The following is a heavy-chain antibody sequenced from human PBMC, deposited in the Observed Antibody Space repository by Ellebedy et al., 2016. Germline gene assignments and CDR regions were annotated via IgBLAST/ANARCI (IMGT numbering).Heavy chain of an antibody. J-gene: IGHJ6*02. CDR1: GYTFTSYG. D-gene: IGHD5-18*01. Sequence: ASVKVSCKASGYTFTSYGISWVRQAPGQGLEWMGWINPNSGGTNYAQKFQGWVTMTRDTSISTAYMELSRLRSDDTAVYYCARETAMVTQGGMDVWGQGTTVTVSS. V-gene: IGHV1-2*04. CDR2: INPNSGGT. CDR3: ARETAMVTQGGMDV.